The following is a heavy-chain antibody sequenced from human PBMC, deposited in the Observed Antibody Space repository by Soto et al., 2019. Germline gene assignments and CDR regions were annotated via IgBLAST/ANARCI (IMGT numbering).Heavy chain of an antibody. CDR2: ISGSGGST. Sequence: GGSLRLSCAASGFTFSSYAMSWVRQAPGKGLEWVSAISGSGGSTYYADSVKGRFTISRDNSKNTLYLQMNSLRAEDTAVYYCAKDLPYYDSSGYYYVMGAFDIWGQGTMVTVSS. V-gene: IGHV3-23*01. CDR3: AKDLPYYDSSGYYYVMGAFDI. J-gene: IGHJ3*02. CDR1: GFTFSSYA. D-gene: IGHD3-22*01.